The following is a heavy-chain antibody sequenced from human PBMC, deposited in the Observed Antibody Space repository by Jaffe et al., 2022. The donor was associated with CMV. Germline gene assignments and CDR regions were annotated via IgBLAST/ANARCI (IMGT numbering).Heavy chain of an antibody. CDR3: ARGKMGGSFDS. V-gene: IGHV1-8*01. D-gene: IGHD1-26*01. CDR2: MNPNSGDA. J-gene: IGHJ5*01. CDR1: GYTFTTYD. Sequence: QVQLVQSGAEVRKPGASVTVSCKTSGYTFTTYDINWVRQATGQGLEWLGWMNPNSGDAAFAHRFQGRVTMTRTTSTSTAYMKLSSLTSEDTAIYYCARGKMGGSFDSWGQGTLVTVSS.